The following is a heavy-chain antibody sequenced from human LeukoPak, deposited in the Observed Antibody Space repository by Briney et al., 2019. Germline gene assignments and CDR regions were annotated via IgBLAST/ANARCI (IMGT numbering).Heavy chain of an antibody. D-gene: IGHD3-10*01. J-gene: IGHJ5*02. CDR1: GDSITSTVYY. CDR3: ARRGSSGSYRGKKFSWFDP. V-gene: IGHV4-39*01. CDR2: VYYSGST. Sequence: SETLSLTCTVSGDSITSTVYYWGWIRQPPGKGLEWVGSVYYSGSTYDNPSLKSRVTISVDTSKNQFSLKLSSVTAADTAVYYCARRGSSGSYRGKKFSWFDPWGQGTLVTVSS.